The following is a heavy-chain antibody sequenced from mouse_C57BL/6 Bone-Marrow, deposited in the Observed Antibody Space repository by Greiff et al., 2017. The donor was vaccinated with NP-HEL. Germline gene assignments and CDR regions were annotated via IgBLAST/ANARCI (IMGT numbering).Heavy chain of an antibody. J-gene: IGHJ3*01. D-gene: IGHD1-1*01. CDR1: GYAFSSYW. CDR2: IYPGDGDT. CDR3: ARTHYYYGSRGFAY. Sequence: QVHVKQSGAELVKPGASVKISCKASGYAFSSYWMNWVKQRPGKGLEWIGQIYPGDGDTNYNGKFKGKATLTADKSSSTAYMQLSSLTSEDSAVYFCARTHYYYGSRGFAYWGQGTLVTVSA. V-gene: IGHV1-80*01.